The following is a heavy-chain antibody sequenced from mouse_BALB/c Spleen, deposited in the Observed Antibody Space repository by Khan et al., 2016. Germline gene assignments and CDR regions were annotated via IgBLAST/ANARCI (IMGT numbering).Heavy chain of an antibody. V-gene: IGHV14-3*02. CDR1: GFNIKDAY. Sequence: EVELVESGAELVKPGASVKLSCTASGFNIKDAYMHWVRQRPEQGLEWIGRIDPANDNTKYDPKFQDKATITADTSSNTAYLHLTSLTSEDTAVYYCATVAFPDFDYWGQGTTLTVSS. CDR2: IDPANDNT. CDR3: ATVAFPDFDY. D-gene: IGHD1-1*01. J-gene: IGHJ2*01.